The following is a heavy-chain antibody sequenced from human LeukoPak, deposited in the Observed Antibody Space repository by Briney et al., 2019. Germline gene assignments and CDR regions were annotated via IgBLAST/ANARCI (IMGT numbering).Heavy chain of an antibody. J-gene: IGHJ5*02. V-gene: IGHV3-48*03. CDR1: GFTFSSYE. Sequence: GGSLRLSCAASGFTFSSYEMNWVRQAPGKGLEWVPYISSSGSTIYYADSVKGRFTISRDNAKNSLYLQMNSLRAEDTAVYYCARGNYGSGFDPWGQGTLVTVSS. D-gene: IGHD3-10*01. CDR3: ARGNYGSGFDP. CDR2: ISSSGSTI.